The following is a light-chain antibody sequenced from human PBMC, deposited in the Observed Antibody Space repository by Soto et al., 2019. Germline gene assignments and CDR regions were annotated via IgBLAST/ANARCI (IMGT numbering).Light chain of an antibody. CDR2: TAS. CDR3: QQHANSPQT. J-gene: IGKJ5*01. V-gene: IGKV3-20*01. Sequence: EIVLTQSPGTLSLSPGERATLSCRASESVGNNYLAWYQQKPGQAPRLLIHTASRRATGISDRVSGSGSGTEFTLTISRLEPEDFAVYYCQQHANSPQTFGQGTRLEIK. CDR1: ESVGNNY.